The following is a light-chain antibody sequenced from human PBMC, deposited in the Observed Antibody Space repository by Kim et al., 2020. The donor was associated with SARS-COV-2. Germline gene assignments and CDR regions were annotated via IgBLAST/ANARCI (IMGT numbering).Light chain of an antibody. Sequence: SVTVSCTGTRSDVGNYHSVSWYQQHPGKAPKLVIYDVSKRPSGVSDRFSGSKSGNTASLTITGLQADDEADYYCCSYAGSFTYVFGSGTKVTVL. V-gene: IGLV2-11*03. CDR2: DVS. CDR1: RSDVGNYHS. J-gene: IGLJ1*01. CDR3: CSYAGSFTYV.